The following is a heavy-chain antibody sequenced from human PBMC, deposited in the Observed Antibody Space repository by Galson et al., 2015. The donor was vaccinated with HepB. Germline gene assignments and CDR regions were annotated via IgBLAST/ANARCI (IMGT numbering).Heavy chain of an antibody. Sequence: SLRLSCAASGFTFGDHFINWIRQAPGKGLEWVSHIDTRGSYTNYADSVKGRFTISRDNSKNSVYLQMNSLRVDDTAVYYCARDLYGGNSGYGYYDYGMDVWGQGTTVTVSS. CDR2: IDTRGSYT. CDR1: GFTFGDHF. J-gene: IGHJ6*02. D-gene: IGHD4-23*01. CDR3: ARDLYGGNSGYGYYDYGMDV. V-gene: IGHV3-11*05.